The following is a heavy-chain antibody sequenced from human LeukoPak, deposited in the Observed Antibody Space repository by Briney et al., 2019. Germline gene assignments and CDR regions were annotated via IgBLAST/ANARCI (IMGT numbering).Heavy chain of an antibody. CDR1: GYIFTGSYW. CDR2: IYPADFNT. Sequence: GESLEISCKAAGYIFTGSYWSGWVRQTPGKGLEWMGVIYPADFNTICSPSFQAQVTISADKSTSTAYLQWTSLKASDTGMYYCVRRPAGPWTFDYWGQGTLVTVSS. J-gene: IGHJ4*02. D-gene: IGHD2-2*01. CDR3: VRRPAGPWTFDY. V-gene: IGHV5-51*01.